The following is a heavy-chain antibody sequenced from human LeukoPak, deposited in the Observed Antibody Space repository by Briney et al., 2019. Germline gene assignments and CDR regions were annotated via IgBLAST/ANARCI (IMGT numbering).Heavy chain of an antibody. CDR3: ARVRPPLLRYFDWLDAFDI. J-gene: IGHJ3*02. Sequence: ASVKVSCKASGYTFTGYYMHWVRQAPGQGLEWMGWINPNSGGTNYAQKFQGRVTMTRNTSISTAYMELSSLRSEDTAVYYCARVRPPLLRYFDWLDAFDIWGQGTMVTVSS. CDR2: INPNSGGT. V-gene: IGHV1-2*02. CDR1: GYTFTGYY. D-gene: IGHD3-9*01.